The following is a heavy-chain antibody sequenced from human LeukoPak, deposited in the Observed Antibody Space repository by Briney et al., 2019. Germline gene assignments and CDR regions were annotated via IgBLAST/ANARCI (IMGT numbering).Heavy chain of an antibody. CDR1: GGSFSGYY. D-gene: IGHD6-13*01. CDR2: INHSGST. V-gene: IGHV4-34*01. Sequence: TPSETLSLTCAVYGGSFSGYYWSWIRQPPGKGLEWIGEINHSGSTNYNPSLKSRVTISVDTSKNQFSLKLSSVTAADTAVYYCARGLIAAAGTPPDYWGQGTLVTVSS. CDR3: ARGLIAAAGTPPDY. J-gene: IGHJ4*02.